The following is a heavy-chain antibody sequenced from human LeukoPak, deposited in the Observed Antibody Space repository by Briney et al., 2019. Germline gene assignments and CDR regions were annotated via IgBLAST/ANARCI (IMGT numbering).Heavy chain of an antibody. CDR3: ARDTVVGGEDY. J-gene: IGHJ4*02. Sequence: GGSLRLSCVASGFTFSNYAMSWVRQAPGKGLEWVSAITGTTGATYHADSVKGRFTISRDNAKNSLYLQMNSLRAEDTALYYCARDTVVGGEDYWGQGTLVTVSS. CDR1: GFTFSNYA. V-gene: IGHV3-21*01. CDR2: ITGTTGAT. D-gene: IGHD1-26*01.